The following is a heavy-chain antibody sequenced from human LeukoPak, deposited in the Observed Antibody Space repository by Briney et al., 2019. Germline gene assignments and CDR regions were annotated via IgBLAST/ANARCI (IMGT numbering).Heavy chain of an antibody. Sequence: SETLSLTCTVSGGSLSSYYWSWIRQPPGKGLEWIGYIHYSGSTNYNPSLKSRVTISVDTSKNQFSLKLSSVTAADTAVYYCARDVDYYDSSGYGRSWFDPWGQGTLVTVSS. J-gene: IGHJ5*02. D-gene: IGHD3-22*01. CDR1: GGSLSSYY. CDR3: ARDVDYYDSSGYGRSWFDP. V-gene: IGHV4-59*01. CDR2: IHYSGST.